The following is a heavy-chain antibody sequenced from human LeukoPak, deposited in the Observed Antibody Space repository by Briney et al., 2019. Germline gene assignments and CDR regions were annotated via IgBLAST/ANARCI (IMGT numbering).Heavy chain of an antibody. CDR3: AKNRQITMIVVVIPAFDY. Sequence: AGGSLRLSCAAPGFTFSNYAMTWVRLAPGKGLEWVSSIGSGGDTYYVDSVKGRFTISRDNSKNTLYLQMNSLRAEDTAVYYCAKNRQITMIVVVIPAFDYWGQGTLVTVSS. J-gene: IGHJ4*02. D-gene: IGHD3-22*01. CDR2: IGSGGDT. CDR1: GFTFSNYA. V-gene: IGHV3-23*01.